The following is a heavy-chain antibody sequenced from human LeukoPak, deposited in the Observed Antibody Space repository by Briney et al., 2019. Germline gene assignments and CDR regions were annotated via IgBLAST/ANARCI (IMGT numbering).Heavy chain of an antibody. CDR1: GGSISTYY. J-gene: IGHJ4*02. V-gene: IGHV4-59*01. CDR2: IYYSGST. Sequence: PSETLSLTCTVSGGSISTYYWSWIRQPPGKGLEWIGYIYYSGSTNYNPSLKSRITMSVDTSKNQFSLKLNSVTAADTAVYYCARDLGYYDSSGSLAFDSWGQGTLVTVSP. D-gene: IGHD3-22*01. CDR3: ARDLGYYDSSGSLAFDS.